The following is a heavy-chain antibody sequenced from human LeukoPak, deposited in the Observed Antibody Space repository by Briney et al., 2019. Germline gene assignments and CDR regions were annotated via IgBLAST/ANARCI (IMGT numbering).Heavy chain of an antibody. CDR1: GFTFSSYW. CDR3: AREPSWSGWFDP. D-gene: IGHD3-3*01. CDR2: INSDGSST. V-gene: IGHV3-74*01. Sequence: GGSLRLSCAASGFTFSSYWMHWVRQAPGKGLVWVSRINSDGSSTSYADSVKGRFTISRDNAKNTLYLQMNSLRAEDTAVYYCAREPSWSGWFDPWGQGTLVTVSS. J-gene: IGHJ5*02.